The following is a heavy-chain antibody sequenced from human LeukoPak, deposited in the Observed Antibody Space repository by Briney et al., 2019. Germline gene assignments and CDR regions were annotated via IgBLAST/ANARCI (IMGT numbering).Heavy chain of an antibody. CDR2: IYYSGTT. V-gene: IGHV4-59*12. CDR1: GDSISSYY. CDR3: ARFRRNSGYSYGRTPNYYYYGMDV. Sequence: SETLSLTCTVSGDSISSYYCSWIRQPPGKGLEWIGYIYYSGTTNYNPSLKSRVTIAVDTSKNQFSLKLSSVTAADTAVYYCARFRRNSGYSYGRTPNYYYYGMDVWGQGTTVTVSS. J-gene: IGHJ6*02. D-gene: IGHD5-18*01.